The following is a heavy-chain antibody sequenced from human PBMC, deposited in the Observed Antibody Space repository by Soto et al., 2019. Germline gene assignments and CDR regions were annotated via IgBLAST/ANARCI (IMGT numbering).Heavy chain of an antibody. CDR1: GGTFSSYT. CDR3: AREWYSGYDLGTYYCDY. J-gene: IGHJ4*02. V-gene: IGHV1-69*08. CDR2: IIPILGIA. D-gene: IGHD5-12*01. Sequence: QVQLVQSGAEVKKPGSSVKVSCKASGGTFSSYTISWVRQAPGQGLEWMGRIIPILGIANYAQKFQGRVTITADKSTSTAYMELSSLRSEDTAVYYCAREWYSGYDLGTYYCDYWGQGTLVTVSS.